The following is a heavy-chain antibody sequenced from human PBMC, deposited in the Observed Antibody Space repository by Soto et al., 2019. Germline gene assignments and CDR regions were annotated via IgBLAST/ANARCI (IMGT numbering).Heavy chain of an antibody. Sequence: QVQVVQSGAEVKKPGASVKVSCKASGYTFTSYGISWVRQAPGQGLEWMGWISAYNGNTKYAQKLQGRVTMTTDTPTSTAYMALRSLRSDDTAVYPCARDLTPGVVDHWGQGTLVTVSS. J-gene: IGHJ4*02. D-gene: IGHD3-22*01. CDR3: ARDLTPGVVDH. CDR1: GYTFTSYG. V-gene: IGHV1-18*01. CDR2: ISAYNGNT.